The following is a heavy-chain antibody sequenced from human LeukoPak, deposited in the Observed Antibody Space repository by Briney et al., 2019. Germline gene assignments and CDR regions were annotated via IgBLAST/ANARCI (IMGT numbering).Heavy chain of an antibody. CDR1: GFSFSRYW. V-gene: IGHV3-7*01. Sequence: GGSLRLSCAASGFSFSRYWMNWVRQAPGKGLEWVANIKGDGHEKNYVDSVKGRFSISRDNARNPLYLQMDSLRADDTAVYYCAKEGAYPIITYDSWGQGAMVTVSS. CDR3: AKEGAYPIITYDS. J-gene: IGHJ5*01. D-gene: IGHD3-10*01. CDR2: IKGDGHEK.